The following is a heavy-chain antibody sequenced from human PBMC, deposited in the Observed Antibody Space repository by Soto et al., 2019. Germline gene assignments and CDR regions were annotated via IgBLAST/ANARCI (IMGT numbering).Heavy chain of an antibody. CDR3: AREMVRGVWSDY. CDR1: GYTFTSYG. CDR2: ISTYNGNT. D-gene: IGHD3-10*01. V-gene: IGHV1-18*01. Sequence: QVQQVQSGAEVKKPGASVKVSCKASGYTFTSYGISWVRQAPGQGLEWMGWISTYNGNTKYAQTLQGRATMTTDTSTSTAYMERRSLRADDTAVFYCAREMVRGVWSDYWGQGTLVTVSS. J-gene: IGHJ4*02.